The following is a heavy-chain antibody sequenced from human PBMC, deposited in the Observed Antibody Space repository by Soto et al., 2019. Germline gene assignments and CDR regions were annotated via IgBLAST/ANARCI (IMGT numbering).Heavy chain of an antibody. J-gene: IGHJ1*01. Sequence: QVQLVQSGAEVKKPGASVKVSCKASGYSFTSYDINWVRQATGQGLEWMGWMNPNSGNTAYAQKFQGRVTPARNTSISTGYMELSSLSPEDTAVYYCAGEHRGRYPHWGPGTRVTVSS. CDR3: AGEHRGRYPH. V-gene: IGHV1-8*01. CDR2: MNPNSGNT. CDR1: GYSFTSYD. D-gene: IGHD1-26*01.